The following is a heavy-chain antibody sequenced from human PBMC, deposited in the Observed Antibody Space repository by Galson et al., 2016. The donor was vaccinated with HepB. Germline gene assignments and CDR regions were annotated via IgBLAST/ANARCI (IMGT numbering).Heavy chain of an antibody. Sequence: SVKVSCKAFGYTFANFGITWVRQAPGQGLEWMGWISADNSITNYAKKLQGRVTMTTDTSRRTAYMELRSLRSDDTAVYYCARDDSMVKYAFDIWGQGTLVTVSS. J-gene: IGHJ3*02. CDR3: ARDDSMVKYAFDI. V-gene: IGHV1-18*01. D-gene: IGHD4/OR15-4a*01. CDR2: ISADNSIT. CDR1: GYTFANFG.